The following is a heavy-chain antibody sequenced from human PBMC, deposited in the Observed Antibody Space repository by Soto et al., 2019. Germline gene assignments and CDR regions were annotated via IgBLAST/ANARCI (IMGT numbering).Heavy chain of an antibody. D-gene: IGHD3-16*01. Sequence: GESLKISCNSSGFAFSNYWVGWVRRMPGKGFEWMGITYPDDSATKYSPSFQGHVTISNDKSTNTAYLQSSSLRASDTAIYFCAANPRHDTDPLWHYWGQGTLVTVSS. CDR3: AANPRHDTDPLWHY. J-gene: IGHJ4*02. V-gene: IGHV5-51*01. CDR1: GFAFSNYW. CDR2: TYPDDSAT.